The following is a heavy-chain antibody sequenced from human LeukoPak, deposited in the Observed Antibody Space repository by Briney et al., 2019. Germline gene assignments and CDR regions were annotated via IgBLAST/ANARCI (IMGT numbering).Heavy chain of an antibody. Sequence: SETLSLTCAVSGYSISSGYYWGCIRQPPGKGLEWIGSIYLSGSTYYNPSLKSRVTISVDTSKNQFSLKLSSVTAADTAVYYCARTLGYCSSSSCYRRFDPWGQGTLVTVSS. CDR3: ARTLGYCSSSSCYRRFDP. V-gene: IGHV4-38-2*01. CDR2: IYLSGST. CDR1: GYSISSGYY. D-gene: IGHD2-2*01. J-gene: IGHJ5*02.